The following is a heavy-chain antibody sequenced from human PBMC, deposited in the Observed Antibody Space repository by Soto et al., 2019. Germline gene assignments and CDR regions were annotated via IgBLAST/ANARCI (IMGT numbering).Heavy chain of an antibody. CDR2: IIPIFGTA. V-gene: IGHV1-69*13. J-gene: IGHJ4*02. D-gene: IGHD3-10*01. Sequence: GGSVKVSCKASGCTFSSYAISWVRQAPGQGLEWMGGIIPIFGTANYAQKFQGRVTITADESTSTAYMELSSLRSEDTAVYYCARVVWFGEFKYWGQGTLVTVSS. CDR1: GCTFSSYA. CDR3: ARVVWFGEFKY.